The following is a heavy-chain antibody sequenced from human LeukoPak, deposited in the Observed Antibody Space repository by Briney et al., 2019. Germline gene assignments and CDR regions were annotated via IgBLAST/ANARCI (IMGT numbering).Heavy chain of an antibody. Sequence: GGSLRLSCAASGFTFSSYWMTWVRQAPGKGLEWVSSISGSSSYIYYADSVKGRFTISRHNAKNSLYLQMNSLRAEDTAVYYCARDYYYYMDVWGKGTTVTVSS. CDR2: ISGSSSYI. J-gene: IGHJ6*03. V-gene: IGHV3-21*01. CDR1: GFTFSSYW. CDR3: ARDYYYYMDV.